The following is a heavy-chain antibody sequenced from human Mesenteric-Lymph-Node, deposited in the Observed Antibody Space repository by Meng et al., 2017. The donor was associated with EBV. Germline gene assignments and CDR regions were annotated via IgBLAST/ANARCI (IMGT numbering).Heavy chain of an antibody. J-gene: IGHJ4*02. V-gene: IGHV4-4*02. CDR3: ARGTVAGTHLDY. D-gene: IGHD6-19*01. CDR1: VGSISSGNW. Sequence: QLLLRVCGPGWGTPWGTLPLSCAVSVGSISSGNWWSWVRQPQGKGLEWIGEIYHSGSTNYNPSLKSRVTISVDKSKNQFSLKLSSVTAADTAVYYCARGTVAGTHLDYWAQGTLVTVSS. CDR2: IYHSGST.